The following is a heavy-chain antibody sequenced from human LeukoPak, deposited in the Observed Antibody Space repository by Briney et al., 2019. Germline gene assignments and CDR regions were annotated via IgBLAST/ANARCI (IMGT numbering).Heavy chain of an antibody. CDR2: FDPEDGET. CDR3: AKTAAGIDAFDI. Sequence: ASVKVSCKASGYTFTSYDINWVRQATGQGLEWMGGFDPEDGETIYAQKFQGRVTMTEDTSTDTAYMELSSLRSEDTAVYYCAKTAAGIDAFDIWGQGTMVTVSS. J-gene: IGHJ3*02. D-gene: IGHD6-13*01. CDR1: GYTFTSYD. V-gene: IGHV1-24*01.